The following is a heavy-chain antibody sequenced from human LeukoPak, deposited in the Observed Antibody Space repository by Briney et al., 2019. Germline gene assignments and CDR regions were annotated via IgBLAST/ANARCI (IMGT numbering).Heavy chain of an antibody. Sequence: GGSLRLSCAASGFTFSSYSMNWVRQAPGKGLEWVSSISSSSYIYYADSVKGRFTISRDNAKNSLYLQANSLRAEDTAVYYCARDSMGGYDSYFDYWGQGTLVTVSS. V-gene: IGHV3-21*01. CDR3: ARDSMGGYDSYFDY. CDR2: ISSSSYI. CDR1: GFTFSSYS. J-gene: IGHJ4*02. D-gene: IGHD5-12*01.